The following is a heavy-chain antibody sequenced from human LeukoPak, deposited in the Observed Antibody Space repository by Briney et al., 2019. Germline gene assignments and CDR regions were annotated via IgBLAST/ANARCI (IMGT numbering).Heavy chain of an antibody. Sequence: ASVKVSCKASGYTFTSYDINWVRQAPGQGLEWMGWMNPNSGNTGYAQKFQGRVTMTRNTSISTAYMELSSLRSEDTAVYYCARARREYYYYYYYMDVWGKGTTVTVSS. J-gene: IGHJ6*03. D-gene: IGHD3-10*01. CDR1: GYTFTSYD. CDR3: ARARREYYYYYYYMDV. V-gene: IGHV1-8*01. CDR2: MNPNSGNT.